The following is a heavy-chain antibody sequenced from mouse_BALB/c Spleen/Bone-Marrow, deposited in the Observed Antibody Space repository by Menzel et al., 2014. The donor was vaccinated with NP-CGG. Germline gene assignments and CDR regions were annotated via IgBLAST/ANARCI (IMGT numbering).Heavy chain of an antibody. Sequence: VKLVESGPGLVQPSQNLSITCTVSGFSLNSHGVHWVRQSPGKGLEWLGVIWRGGSTDYNAAFMSRLSITKDNSKGXVLFKMNSLQADDTAIYYCAKNRDDEVVDYWGQGTTLTVSS. D-gene: IGHD2-12*01. CDR3: AKNRDDEVVDY. CDR2: IWRGGST. J-gene: IGHJ2*01. V-gene: IGHV2-5*01. CDR1: GFSLNSHG.